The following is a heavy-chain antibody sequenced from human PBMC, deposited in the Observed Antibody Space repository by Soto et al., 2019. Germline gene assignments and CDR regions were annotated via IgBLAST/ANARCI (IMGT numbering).Heavy chain of an antibody. CDR3: ARIIRDSSGYYYRWFDP. J-gene: IGHJ5*02. D-gene: IGHD3-22*01. V-gene: IGHV4-31*03. Sequence: QVQLQESGPGLVKPSQTLSLTCTVSGGSISSGGYYWSWIRQHPGKGLEWIGYIYYSGSTYYNPSLKSRVTISVDTSKNQFSLKLSSVTAADTAVYYCARIIRDSSGYYYRWFDPWGQGTLVTVSS. CDR1: GGSISSGGYY. CDR2: IYYSGST.